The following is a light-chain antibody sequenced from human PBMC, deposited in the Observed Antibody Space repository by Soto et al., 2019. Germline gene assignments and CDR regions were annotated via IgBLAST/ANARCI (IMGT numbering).Light chain of an antibody. CDR2: EVS. J-gene: IGLJ1*01. CDR3: SSYTSSSTSYV. V-gene: IGLV2-14*01. CDR1: SSDVGGYNY. Sequence: QSALTQPASVSGSPGQSITISCTGTSSDVGGYNYVSWYQQHPGKAPKLMIYEVSNRPSGVSNRFSGSKSGNTASLTISGLQAEDEADYYCSSYTSSSTSYVFGTGTPLTVL.